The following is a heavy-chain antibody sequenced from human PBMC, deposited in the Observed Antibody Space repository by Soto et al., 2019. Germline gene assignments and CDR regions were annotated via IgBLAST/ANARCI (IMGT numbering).Heavy chain of an antibody. V-gene: IGHV3-23*01. D-gene: IGHD5-12*01. J-gene: IGHJ6*02. CDR1: GCPFSIYA. CDR3: TRPKNELRFYSYNGIDV. CDR2: ISGSGSSK. Sequence: PGGSLRLSCAASGCPFSIYAMNWVRQAPGKGLEWVSAISGSGSSKFYADSVKGRFTLSRDNSKNTAYLQMNSLKTEDTAVYYCTRPKNELRFYSYNGIDVWGQGTTVTVSS.